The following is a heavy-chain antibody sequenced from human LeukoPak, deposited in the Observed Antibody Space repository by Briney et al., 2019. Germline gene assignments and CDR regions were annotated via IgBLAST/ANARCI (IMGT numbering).Heavy chain of an antibody. CDR3: ARIGIVVVTPYFEY. Sequence: SETLSLTCTVSGGSISSSAHYWSWIRQSAGKGLEWIGRIYTSGRTNYNPSLKSRVTISVDTSKNQFSLRLSSVTAADTAVYYCARIGIVVVTPYFEYWGQGTLVTVSS. CDR1: GGSISSSAHY. CDR2: IYTSGRT. V-gene: IGHV4-61*02. J-gene: IGHJ4*02. D-gene: IGHD2-21*02.